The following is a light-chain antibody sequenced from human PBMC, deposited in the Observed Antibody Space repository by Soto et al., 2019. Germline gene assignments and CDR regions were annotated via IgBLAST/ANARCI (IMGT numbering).Light chain of an antibody. CDR1: SSNIGYNY. Sequence: QAVVTQPPSASGTPGQRVTISCSGSSSNIGYNYVYWYQQLPATAPKLLIYKNDQRPSGVPDRFSGSKSGTSASLAISGLRSEDEADYYCAAWDDSLSGWVFGGGTKLTVL. CDR2: KND. J-gene: IGLJ3*02. CDR3: AAWDDSLSGWV. V-gene: IGLV1-47*01.